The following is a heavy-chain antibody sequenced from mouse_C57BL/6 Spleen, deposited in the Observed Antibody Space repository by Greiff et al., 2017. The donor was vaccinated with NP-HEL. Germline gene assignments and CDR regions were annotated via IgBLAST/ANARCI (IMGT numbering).Heavy chain of an antibody. D-gene: IGHD2-4*01. CDR2: INPYNGGT. Sequence: VQLQQSGPVLVKPGASVKMSCKASGYTFTDYYMNWVKQSHGKSLEWIGVINPYNGGTSYNQKFKGKATLTVDKSSSTAYMELNSLTSEDSAVYYCARSGYDYDYFDYWGQGTTLTVSS. CDR3: ARSGYDYDYFDY. CDR1: GYTFTDYY. J-gene: IGHJ2*01. V-gene: IGHV1-19*01.